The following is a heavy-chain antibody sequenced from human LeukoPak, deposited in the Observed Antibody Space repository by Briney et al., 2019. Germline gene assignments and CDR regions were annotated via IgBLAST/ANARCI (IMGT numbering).Heavy chain of an antibody. CDR2: IYHSGGT. J-gene: IGHJ4*02. V-gene: IGHV4-38-2*02. D-gene: IGHD2-21*02. Sequence: SETLSLTCTVSGYSISSGYYWGWIRQPPGKGLGWIGSIYHSGGTYYNPSLKSRVTISVDTSKNQFSLKLSSVTAADTAAYYCAREGEVTVFDYRGQGTLVTVSS. CDR1: GYSISSGYY. CDR3: AREGEVTVFDY.